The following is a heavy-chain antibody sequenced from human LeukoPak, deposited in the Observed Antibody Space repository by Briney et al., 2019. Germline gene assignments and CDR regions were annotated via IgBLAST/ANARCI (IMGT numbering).Heavy chain of an antibody. CDR1: GYTFTGYY. Sequence: ASVKVSCKASGYTFTGYYIHWVRQAPGQGLEWMGWINPDSGGTNYAKKFQDRVTMTRDTSISTAYMELSRLKSDDTAVYYCVRPLTTSGWYFDLWGRGTLVTVSS. CDR3: VRPLTTSGWYFDL. J-gene: IGHJ2*01. D-gene: IGHD1-14*01. CDR2: INPDSGGT. V-gene: IGHV1-2*02.